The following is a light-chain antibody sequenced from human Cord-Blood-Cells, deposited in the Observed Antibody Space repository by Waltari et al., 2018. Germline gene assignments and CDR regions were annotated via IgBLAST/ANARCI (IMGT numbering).Light chain of an antibody. CDR3: SSYTSSSTL. V-gene: IGLV2-14*01. Sequence: QSTLTQPASVSGSSGPSITISCTETSSTVGGNNIVSWSQQHPGNAPKLMIYDVSNRPSGVSNRFSGSKSGNTASLTISGVQAEDEADYYCSSYTSSSTLFGGGTKLTVL. CDR1: SSTVGGNNI. CDR2: DVS. J-gene: IGLJ3*02.